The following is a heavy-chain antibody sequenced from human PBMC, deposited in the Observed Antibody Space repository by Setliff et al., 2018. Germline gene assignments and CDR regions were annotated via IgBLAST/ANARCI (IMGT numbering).Heavy chain of an antibody. D-gene: IGHD2-21*01. CDR3: ATRTFAVVPASAFDHHYFYGMDV. J-gene: IGHJ6*02. V-gene: IGHV4-34*01. CDR2: SNHSGST. CDR1: GESFSNNY. Sequence: SETLSLTCSVYGESFSNNYWSWIRQTPGKGLEWIGESNHSGSTNYNPSLKSRVTISVDTSRNQFSLNLSSVTAADSGVYFCATRTFAVVPASAFDHHYFYGMDVWGRGTTVTVSS.